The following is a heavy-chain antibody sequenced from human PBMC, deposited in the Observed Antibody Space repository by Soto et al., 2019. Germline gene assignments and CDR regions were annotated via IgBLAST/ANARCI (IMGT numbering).Heavy chain of an antibody. J-gene: IGHJ6*02. V-gene: IGHV3-21*01. CDR1: GFTFSNYS. Sequence: GSLRLSCAASGFTFSNYSMNWVRQAPGKGLEWVSSISSSSSYIYYADSVKGRFTISRDNAKNSLYLQMNSLRAEDTAVYYCARDQIPGYSYGYKADYYYGMDVWGQGTTVTVSS. CDR2: ISSSSSYI. CDR3: ARDQIPGYSYGYKADYYYGMDV. D-gene: IGHD5-18*01.